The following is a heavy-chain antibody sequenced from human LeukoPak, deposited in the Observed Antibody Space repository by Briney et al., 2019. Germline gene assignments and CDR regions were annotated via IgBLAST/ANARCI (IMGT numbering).Heavy chain of an antibody. CDR2: ISYDGGNI. CDR1: GFIFSSYG. Sequence: GGTLRLSCAASGFIFSSYGMHWVRQAPGKGLEWVAVISYDGGNISYTDSVKGRFTISRDNSKNTLYLQMNSLRAEDTAVYYCAKRGYCRGGTCFSHDAFDIWGQGTMVTVSS. D-gene: IGHD2-15*01. J-gene: IGHJ3*02. V-gene: IGHV3-30*18. CDR3: AKRGYCRGGTCFSHDAFDI.